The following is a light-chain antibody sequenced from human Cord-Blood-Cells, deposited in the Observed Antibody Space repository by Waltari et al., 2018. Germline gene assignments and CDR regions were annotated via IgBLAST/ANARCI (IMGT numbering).Light chain of an antibody. V-gene: IGLV2-11*01. CDR3: CSYAGSYTYV. CDR2: DVS. J-gene: IGLJ1*01. Sequence: QSALTQPRSVSGSPGQSVTISCTGTSSDVGGYNYVSWYQQHPGKAPKLMLYDVSKRPAGVPDRCSGSKSGNAASLTISGLQAEDEADYYCCSYAGSYTYVVGTGTKVTVL. CDR1: SSDVGGYNY.